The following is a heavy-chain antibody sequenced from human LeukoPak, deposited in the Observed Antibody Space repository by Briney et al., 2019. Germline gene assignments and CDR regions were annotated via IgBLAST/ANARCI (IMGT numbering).Heavy chain of an antibody. CDR1: DYTFDSYG. D-gene: IGHD2-2*01. Sequence: GASVRVSCKASDYTFDSYGITWVRQAPGQRLEWLGWSSADNGATDFGQKVQGRVTLTTDTSTNTAYMELRSLRSDDTAVYYCVTPLPHYCSGTNCPLRYWGQGTLVTVSS. CDR3: VTPLPHYCSGTNCPLRY. CDR2: SSADNGAT. J-gene: IGHJ4*02. V-gene: IGHV1-18*01.